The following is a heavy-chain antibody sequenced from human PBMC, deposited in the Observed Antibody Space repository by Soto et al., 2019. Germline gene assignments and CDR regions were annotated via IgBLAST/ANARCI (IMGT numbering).Heavy chain of an antibody. Sequence: SGPTLVNPPQPLTLTCTFSGFSLSTGAVGVGWIRQPPGKALEWLAFIYWDDDKRYSPSLKSSLTITKDTSKNQVVLTMTNMDPVDTATYYCAHARYYYGSGSYYNAVPFDPWGQGTLVTVSS. CDR1: GFSLSTGAVG. V-gene: IGHV2-5*02. CDR2: IYWDDDK. D-gene: IGHD3-10*01. CDR3: AHARYYYGSGSYYNAVPFDP. J-gene: IGHJ5*02.